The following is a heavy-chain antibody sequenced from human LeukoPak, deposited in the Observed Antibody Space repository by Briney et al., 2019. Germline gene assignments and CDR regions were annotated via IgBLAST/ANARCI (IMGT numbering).Heavy chain of an antibody. CDR2: INPSGGST. D-gene: IGHD2-21*02. V-gene: IGHV1-46*01. CDR1: GYTFTSYY. J-gene: IGHJ6*02. Sequence: ASVKVSCKASGYTFTSYYMHWVRQAPGQGLEWMGIINPSGGSTSYAQKFQGRVTMTRDTSTSTVYMELSSLRAEDTAVYYCAGTPVVVTANYYGMDVWGQGATVTVSS. CDR3: AGTPVVVTANYYGMDV.